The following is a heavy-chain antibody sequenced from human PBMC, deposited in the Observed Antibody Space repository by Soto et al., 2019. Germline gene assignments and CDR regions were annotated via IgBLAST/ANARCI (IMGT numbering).Heavy chain of an antibody. D-gene: IGHD1-1*01. Sequence: PSETLSLTCSLSGGAIGGYYWSWIRQPPGKALEWIGYVSYSGSTDYHPSLKSRVSISIDTSKKQISLKLSSVTTADTATYFCARLQLVQKVIDYWGQGTLVTVSS. CDR1: GGAIGGYY. CDR3: ARLQLVQKVIDY. V-gene: IGHV4-59*01. CDR2: VSYSGST. J-gene: IGHJ4*02.